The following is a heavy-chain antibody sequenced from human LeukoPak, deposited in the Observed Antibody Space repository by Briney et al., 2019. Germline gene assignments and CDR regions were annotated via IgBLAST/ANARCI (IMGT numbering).Heavy chain of an antibody. CDR2: IHYSGST. Sequence: SETLSLTCTISGVSISTDYWTWVRQSPGKGLEWIGYIHYSGSTSYNPSLKSRVTISVDTSKNQFSLKLTSVTSADTAVYYCARDAGATAYWGQGALVTVSS. V-gene: IGHV4-59*13. D-gene: IGHD4/OR15-4a*01. J-gene: IGHJ4*02. CDR3: ARDAGATAY. CDR1: GVSISTDY.